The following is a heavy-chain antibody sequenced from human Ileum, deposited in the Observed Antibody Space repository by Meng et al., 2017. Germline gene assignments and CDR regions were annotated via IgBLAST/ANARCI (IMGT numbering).Heavy chain of an antibody. V-gene: IGHV3-23*01. CDR3: ARWTYHYDF. CDR2: ISGNGAAK. Sequence: QLLESGGGLVPPGGCLRLSCTGSGFTFADYAINWVRQAPGKGLEWVSAISGNGAAKLYADSAKGRFTISRDNSKNSIYMEMYTLRVEDTAIYYCARWTYHYDFWGQGTLVTVSS. CDR1: GFTFADYA. D-gene: IGHD2-2*02. J-gene: IGHJ4*02.